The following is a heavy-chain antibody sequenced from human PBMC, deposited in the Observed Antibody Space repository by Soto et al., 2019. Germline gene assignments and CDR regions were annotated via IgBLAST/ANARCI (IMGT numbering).Heavy chain of an antibody. Sequence: EVKLVESGGGLVQPGGSLRLSCAASGFTFSNYWMYWVRQAPGKGLVWVSRINSDGSVSSYADSVKGRLTISRDNVKNTLYLQMKSLRVEDTAVYYCARGDCVGGTCYSLAGSFYYYMDVWGKGTAVTVFS. CDR1: GFTFSNYW. J-gene: IGHJ6*03. D-gene: IGHD2-15*01. CDR2: INSDGSVS. CDR3: ARGDCVGGTCYSLAGSFYYYMDV. V-gene: IGHV3-74*01.